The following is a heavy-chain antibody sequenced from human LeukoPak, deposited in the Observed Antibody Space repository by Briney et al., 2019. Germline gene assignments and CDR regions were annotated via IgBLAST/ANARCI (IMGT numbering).Heavy chain of an antibody. CDR2: IYYSGST. Sequence: PSETLSLTCTVSGGSISSYYWSWIRQPPGKGLEWIGYIYYSGSTNYNPSLKSRVTISVDTSKNQFSLKLSSVTAADTAVYYCANIDYYSSSSSFMDVWGKGTTVTVSS. D-gene: IGHD6-6*01. CDR1: GGSISSYY. J-gene: IGHJ6*03. CDR3: ANIDYYSSSSSFMDV. V-gene: IGHV4-59*12.